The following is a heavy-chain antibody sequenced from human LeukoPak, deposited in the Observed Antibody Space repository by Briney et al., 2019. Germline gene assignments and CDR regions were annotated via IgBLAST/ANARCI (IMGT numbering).Heavy chain of an antibody. V-gene: IGHV3-30*03. CDR1: GFTFSGYG. D-gene: IGHD3-3*01. CDR2: IAFDGSRK. CDR3: TRYDSSRFDP. Sequence: AGGSLRLSCAGSGFTFSGYGMHWARQAPGKGLEWVTGIAFDGSRKHYADSVKGRFTIPRDNARNTMDLQMNSLRVEDTAVYHCTRYDSSRFDPWGQGTLVIVSS. J-gene: IGHJ5*02.